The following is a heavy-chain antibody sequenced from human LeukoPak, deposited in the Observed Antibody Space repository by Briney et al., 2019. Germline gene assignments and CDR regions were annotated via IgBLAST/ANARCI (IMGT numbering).Heavy chain of an antibody. J-gene: IGHJ4*02. D-gene: IGHD6-19*01. V-gene: IGHV4-4*02. CDR1: GGSISSSW. CDR2: IFHSGST. Sequence: SGTLSLTCAVSGGSISSSWWSWVRQPPGKGLEWIGEIFHSGSTNYNPSLKSRVTISVDKSKNHFSLELTSVTAADTAVYYCTCHSGWSGPSEWGQGTLVIVSS. CDR3: TCHSGWSGPSE.